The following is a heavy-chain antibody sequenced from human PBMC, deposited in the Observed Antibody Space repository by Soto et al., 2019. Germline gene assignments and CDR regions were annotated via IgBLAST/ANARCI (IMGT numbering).Heavy chain of an antibody. D-gene: IGHD3-22*01. J-gene: IGHJ3*02. Sequence: PGESLKISCKGSGYSFTNYWITWVRQMPGKGLEWMGRIDPSDSYTNYSPSFQGQVTISADKSISTAYLQWSSLKASDTAMYYCARLNDSSGYYRDDAFDIWGQGTMVTVSS. CDR2: IDPSDSYT. V-gene: IGHV5-10-1*04. CDR1: GYSFTNYW. CDR3: ARLNDSSGYYRDDAFDI.